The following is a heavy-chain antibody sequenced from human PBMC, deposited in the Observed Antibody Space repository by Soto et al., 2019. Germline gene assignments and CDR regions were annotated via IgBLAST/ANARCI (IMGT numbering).Heavy chain of an antibody. J-gene: IGHJ5*02. Sequence: PSETLSLTCIVSGGSISRNYWNWGRQPPGKGLEWMGLIFANGHTDYNPSLKSRVTMTVDASKNQFSLRLTSITAAAAAVYYCVASLAASGLNWLDPWGRGTLVTVSS. CDR1: GGSISRNY. D-gene: IGHD6-13*01. CDR3: VASLAASGLNWLDP. CDR2: IFANGHT. V-gene: IGHV4-4*07.